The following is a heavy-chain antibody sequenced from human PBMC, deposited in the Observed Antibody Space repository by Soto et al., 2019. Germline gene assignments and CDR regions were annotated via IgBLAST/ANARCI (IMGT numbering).Heavy chain of an antibody. Sequence: QVQLVESGGGVVQPGRSLRLSCAASGFTFSSYGMHWVRQAPGKGLEWVAVISYDGSNKYYADSVKGRFTISRDNSKNTLYLQMNSLRAEDMAVYYCAKDSGGSSPAFDYWGQGTLVTVSS. CDR2: ISYDGSNK. CDR1: GFTFSSYG. CDR3: AKDSGGSSPAFDY. V-gene: IGHV3-30*18. J-gene: IGHJ4*02. D-gene: IGHD1-26*01.